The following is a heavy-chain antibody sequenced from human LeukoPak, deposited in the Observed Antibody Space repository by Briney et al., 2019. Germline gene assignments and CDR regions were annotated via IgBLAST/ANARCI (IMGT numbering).Heavy chain of an antibody. Sequence: SETLSLTCTVSGGSISSYYWSWTRQPPGKGLEWIGNIYTSGSTNYNPSLKSRVTISVDTSKNQFSLKLSSVTAADTAVYYCARRLYDSSGYLWAWFDPWGQGTLVTVSS. CDR3: ARRLYDSSGYLWAWFDP. CDR2: IYTSGST. CDR1: GGSISSYY. J-gene: IGHJ5*02. V-gene: IGHV4-4*09. D-gene: IGHD3-22*01.